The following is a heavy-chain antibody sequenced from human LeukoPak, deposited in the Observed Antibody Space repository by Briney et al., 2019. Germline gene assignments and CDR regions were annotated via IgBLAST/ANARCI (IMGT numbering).Heavy chain of an antibody. D-gene: IGHD2-2*01. CDR2: INHSGST. J-gene: IGHJ4*02. CDR3: ASGDCSSTSCYGGPFDY. Sequence: SETLSLTCAVCGGSFSGYYWSWIRQPPGKGLEWIGEINHSGSTNYNPSLKSRVTISVDTSKNQFSLKLSSVTAADTAVYYCASGDCSSTSCYGGPFDYWGQGTLVTVSS. CDR1: GGSFSGYY. V-gene: IGHV4-34*01.